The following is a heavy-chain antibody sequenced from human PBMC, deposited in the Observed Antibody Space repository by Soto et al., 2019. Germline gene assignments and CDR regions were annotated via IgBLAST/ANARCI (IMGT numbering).Heavy chain of an antibody. CDR3: AREERIGAYY. J-gene: IGHJ4*02. CDR1: GFTFSSYS. V-gene: IGHV3-48*02. Sequence: WGSLRLSCAASGFTFSSYSRNWVRQAPGKGLEWVSYISSSSSTIYYADSVKGRFTISRDNAKKSLYLQMNSLRDEDTAVYYCAREERIGAYYWGQGTLVTVSS. CDR2: ISSSSSTI. D-gene: IGHD6-25*01.